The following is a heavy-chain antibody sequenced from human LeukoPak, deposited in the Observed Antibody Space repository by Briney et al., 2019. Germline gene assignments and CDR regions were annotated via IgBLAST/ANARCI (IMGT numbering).Heavy chain of an antibody. CDR3: ARAPTEMATMVGDY. D-gene: IGHD5-24*01. V-gene: IGHV1-69*05. Sequence: ASVKVSCKASGGTFSSYAISWVRQAPGQGLEWMGGIIPIFGTANYAQKFQGRVTITTDESTSTAYMELSSLRSEDTAVYCCARAPTEMATMVGDYWGQGTLVTVSS. CDR1: GGTFSSYA. CDR2: IIPIFGTA. J-gene: IGHJ4*02.